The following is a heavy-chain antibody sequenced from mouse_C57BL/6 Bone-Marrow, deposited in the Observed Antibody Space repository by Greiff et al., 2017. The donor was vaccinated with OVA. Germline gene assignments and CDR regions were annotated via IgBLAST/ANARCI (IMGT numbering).Heavy chain of an antibody. D-gene: IGHD2-5*01. CDR3: AREGVCYSNFYAMDY. J-gene: IGHJ4*01. V-gene: IGHV1-66*01. Sequence: QVQLQQSGPELVKPGASVKISCKASGYSFTSYYIHWVKQRPGQGLEWIGWFYPGSGNTKYNEKFKGKATLTADTSSSTAYMQLSSLTSEDSAVYYYAREGVCYSNFYAMDYWGQGTSVTVSS. CDR2: FYPGSGNT. CDR1: GYSFTSYY.